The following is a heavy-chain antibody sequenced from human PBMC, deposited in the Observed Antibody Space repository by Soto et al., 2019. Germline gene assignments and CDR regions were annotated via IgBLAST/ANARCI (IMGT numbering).Heavy chain of an antibody. V-gene: IGHV3-21*01. D-gene: IGHD1-26*01. J-gene: IGHJ4*02. CDR1: GFIFSGHA. CDR2: ISSSSSYK. Sequence: EVQLVESGGGLVKPGGSLRLSCAASGFIFSGHAMNWVRQAPGKGLEWVSCISSSSSYKYYADSVKGRFTVSRDNAKNTQYLQMKSLIAEDSAVYYCAREVPGRGGATFDYWGQGTLVTVSS. CDR3: AREVPGRGGATFDY.